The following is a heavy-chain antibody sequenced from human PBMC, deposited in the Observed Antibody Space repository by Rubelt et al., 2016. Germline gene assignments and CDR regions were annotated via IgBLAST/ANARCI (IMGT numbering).Heavy chain of an antibody. D-gene: IGHD3-9*01. V-gene: IGHV1-69*13. CDR3: ASPPYDILTGYDYYYGMDV. Sequence: QVQLVQSGAEVKKPGASVKVSCKASGYTFTSYAISWVRQAPGQGLEWMGGIIPIFGTANYAQKFQGRVTITADKSTSPAYMEPSSLRSEDTAVYYCASPPYDILTGYDYYYGMDVWGQGTTVTVSS. CDR1: GYTFTSYA. J-gene: IGHJ6*02. CDR2: IIPIFGTA.